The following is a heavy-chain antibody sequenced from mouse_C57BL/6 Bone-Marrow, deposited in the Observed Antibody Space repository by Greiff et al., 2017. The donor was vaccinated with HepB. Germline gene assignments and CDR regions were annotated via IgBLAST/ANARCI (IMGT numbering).Heavy chain of an antibody. CDR3: ARSPFTTVEGDYFDY. CDR2: IYPRSGNT. CDR1: GYTFTSYG. V-gene: IGHV1-81*01. J-gene: IGHJ2*01. D-gene: IGHD1-1*01. Sequence: QVQLQRSGAELARPGASVKLSCKASGYTFTSYGISWVKQRTGQGLEWIGEIYPRSGNTYYNEKFKGKATLTADKSSSTAYMELRSLTSEDSAVYFCARSPFTTVEGDYFDYWGQGTTLTVSS.